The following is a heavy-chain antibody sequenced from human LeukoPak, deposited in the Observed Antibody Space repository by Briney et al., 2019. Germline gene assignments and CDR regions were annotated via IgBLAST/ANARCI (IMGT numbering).Heavy chain of an antibody. CDR2: ISNDGSNK. CDR1: GFTFSRYE. D-gene: IGHD5-18*01. CDR3: ATLFVATAPPDY. Sequence: PGGSLRLSCAASGFTFSRYEMHWVRQAPGKGLEWVTLISNDGSNKYYADSVKGRFTISRDNSKSTLSLQMNSLRVEDTAVYYCATLFVATAPPDYWGQGTLVTVSS. V-gene: IGHV3-30-3*01. J-gene: IGHJ4*02.